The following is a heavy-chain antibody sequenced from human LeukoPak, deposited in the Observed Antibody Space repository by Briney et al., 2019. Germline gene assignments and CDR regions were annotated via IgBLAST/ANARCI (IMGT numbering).Heavy chain of an antibody. CDR3: ARDTDITSSRFFDL. J-gene: IGHJ4*02. CDR1: GFTISSYY. D-gene: IGHD6-6*01. V-gene: IGHV3-66*02. CDR2: IYSDGDI. Sequence: GGSLRLSCAASGFTISSYYMSWVRQAPGKGLEWVSVIYSDGDIYYADSVRGRFTISRDISKSTLNLQMDSLKTEDTGVYYCARDTDITSSRFFDLWRLGTLVTISS.